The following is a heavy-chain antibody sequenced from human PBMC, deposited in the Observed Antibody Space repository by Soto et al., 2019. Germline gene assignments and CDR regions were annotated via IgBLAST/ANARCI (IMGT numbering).Heavy chain of an antibody. CDR3: ARAVGNYYGMDV. Sequence: VQLLESGGGLVQPGGSLRLSCAASGFTFSSYAMSWVRQAPGKGLEWVSVTSGDGTATFYADSVKGRFTISRDNSKNTLFLQLTSLRDEDTAVYYCARAVGNYYGMDVWGQGTTVTVSS. CDR2: TSGDGTAT. J-gene: IGHJ6*02. CDR1: GFTFSSYA. V-gene: IGHV3-23*01. D-gene: IGHD1-26*01.